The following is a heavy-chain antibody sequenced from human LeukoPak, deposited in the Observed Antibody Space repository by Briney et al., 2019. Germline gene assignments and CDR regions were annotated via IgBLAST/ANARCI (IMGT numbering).Heavy chain of an antibody. CDR2: ISEYSGDT. J-gene: IGHJ4*02. D-gene: IGHD3-22*01. V-gene: IGHV1-18*01. CDR1: GYTFTRYG. Sequence: GASVKVSCKASGYTFTRYGISWLRQAPGQGLKWMGWISEYSGDTKYAQKLQGRVTMTTDTSTSTVYMELRSLRSDDTAVYYCARAYYYDSSGSNFDYWGQGTLVTVSS. CDR3: ARAYYYDSSGSNFDY.